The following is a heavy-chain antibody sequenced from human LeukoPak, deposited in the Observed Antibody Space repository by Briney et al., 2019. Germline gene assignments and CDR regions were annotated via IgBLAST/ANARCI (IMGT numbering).Heavy chain of an antibody. Sequence: HGASVKVSCKASGYTFISYVMHWVRQAPGQRLEWMGWINAGNGNTKYSQKFQGRVTITRDTSASTAYMELSSLRSEDTAVYYCARATRQWLVPPWFDPWGQGTLVTVSS. CDR2: INAGNGNT. D-gene: IGHD6-19*01. J-gene: IGHJ5*02. CDR1: GYTFISYV. CDR3: ARATRQWLVPPWFDP. V-gene: IGHV1-3*01.